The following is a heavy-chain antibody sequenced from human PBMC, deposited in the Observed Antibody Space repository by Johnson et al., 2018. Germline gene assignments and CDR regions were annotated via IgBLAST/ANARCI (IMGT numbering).Heavy chain of an antibody. Sequence: VQLVESGGGLVQPGGSXRLSCAASGFTFSSYSMNWVRQAPGKGLEWVSYISSSSSTIYYADSVKGRFTISRDNAKNTLHLQVNSLRAEDTAVYYCAREDVSGGRYFQHWGQGTLVTVSS. D-gene: IGHD6-25*01. V-gene: IGHV3-48*04. CDR2: ISSSSSTI. J-gene: IGHJ1*01. CDR1: GFTFSSYS. CDR3: AREDVSGGRYFQH.